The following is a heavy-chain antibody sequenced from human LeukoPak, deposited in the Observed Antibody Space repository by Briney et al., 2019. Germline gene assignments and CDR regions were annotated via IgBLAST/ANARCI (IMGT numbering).Heavy chain of an antibody. V-gene: IGHV3-33*01. D-gene: IGHD6-19*01. CDR2: MWYDESSK. J-gene: IGHJ3*02. CDR3: ARGLAVAGTGDAFDI. Sequence: GGSLRLSCEASGFTFNSYDMHWVRQAPGKGLEWVAIMWYDESSKYYADSVKGRFTISRDNSKNTLYLQMNSLRAEDTAVCYCARGLAVAGTGDAFDIWGQGTMVTVSS. CDR1: GFTFNSYD.